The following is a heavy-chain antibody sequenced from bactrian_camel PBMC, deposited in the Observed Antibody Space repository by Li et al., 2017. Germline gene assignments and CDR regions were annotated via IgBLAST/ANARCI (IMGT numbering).Heavy chain of an antibody. CDR2: IYAGGDTT. V-gene: IGHV3S1*01. Sequence: QLVESGGGLVQPGGSLRLSCAASGFTFSSSWIYWVRQAPGKGLEWVSVIYAGGDTTYYAESVKGRFTISKDNAKNTLYLQMIGLKPEDTAVYYCAATGTWYWDFGYWGQGTQVTVS. CDR3: AATGTWYWDFGY. J-gene: IGHJ6*01. CDR1: GFTFSSSW. D-gene: IGHD6*01.